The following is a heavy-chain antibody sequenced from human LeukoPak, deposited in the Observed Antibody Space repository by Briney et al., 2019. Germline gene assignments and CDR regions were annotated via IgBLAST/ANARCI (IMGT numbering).Heavy chain of an antibody. CDR3: ARYLSDSSGPNFDY. CDR1: GYTFTTYG. CDR2: ISAYNCNT. V-gene: IGHV1-18*01. D-gene: IGHD3-22*01. J-gene: IGHJ4*02. Sequence: ASVKVSCKAPGYTFTTYGINWVPQAPGQGIEWMGWISAYNCNTNHAQKLQGRVTMPTDTSTSTAYMELRSLRSDDTAVYYCARYLSDSSGPNFDYWGQGTLVTVSS.